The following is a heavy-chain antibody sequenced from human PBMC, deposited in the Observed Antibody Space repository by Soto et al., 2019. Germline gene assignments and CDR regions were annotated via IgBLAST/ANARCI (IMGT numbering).Heavy chain of an antibody. V-gene: IGHV3-30*18. CDR2: ILYDGSNK. J-gene: IGHJ5*02. CDR1: GFIFSGYG. Sequence: QVHLVESGGGVVQPGRSLRLSCVASGFIFSGYGMHWVRQAPGKGLEWVASILYDGSNKYYADSVKGRFTISRDNSKNTLFLQMDSLGVDDTAVYYCAKRGDEGSGKYPAASWGQGTLVTVSS. CDR3: AKRGDEGSGKYPAAS. D-gene: IGHD3-10*01.